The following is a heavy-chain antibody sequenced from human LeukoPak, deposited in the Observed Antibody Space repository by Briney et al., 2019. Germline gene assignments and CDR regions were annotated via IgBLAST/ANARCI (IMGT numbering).Heavy chain of an antibody. Sequence: PSETLSLTCTDPGGSVSSNYWSWIRQPPGRGLEWIGYILYSGSTNYHPSLKSRVNISADTSKNQVSLKLSSVTAADTAIYYCARARGDYVWIDYWGQGTLVTVSS. J-gene: IGHJ4*02. CDR3: ARARGDYVWIDY. CDR2: ILYSGST. V-gene: IGHV4-59*02. CDR1: GGSVSSNY. D-gene: IGHD4-17*01.